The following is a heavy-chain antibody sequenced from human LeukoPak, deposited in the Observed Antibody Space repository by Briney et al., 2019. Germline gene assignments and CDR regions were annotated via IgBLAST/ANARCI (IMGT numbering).Heavy chain of an antibody. CDR3: ARPRAGGTGLSSFDY. V-gene: IGHV5-51*01. CDR2: IYPGDSDT. D-gene: IGHD4-23*01. Sequence: GESLKISCKISGYSFTNYWIGWVRQMPGKGLERMGIIYPGDSDTRYSPSFQGQVTISADKSISTAYLQWSSLTASDTAIYYCARPRAGGTGLSSFDYWGQGTLVTVSS. CDR1: GYSFTNYW. J-gene: IGHJ4*02.